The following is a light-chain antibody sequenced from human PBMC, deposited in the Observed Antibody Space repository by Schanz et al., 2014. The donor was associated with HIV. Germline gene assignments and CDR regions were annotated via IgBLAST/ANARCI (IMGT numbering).Light chain of an antibody. CDR2: GNN. J-gene: IGLJ2*01. V-gene: IGLV1-40*01. Sequence: QSVLTQPPSVSGAPGQRVSISCTGNTSNIGAGYDVHWYLQLPGSAPKLLIYGNNNRPSGVPARFSGSKSGSSASLAISGLRSEDEADYYCATWDTFLNGVVFGGGTKLTVL. CDR3: ATWDTFLNGVV. CDR1: TSNIGAGYD.